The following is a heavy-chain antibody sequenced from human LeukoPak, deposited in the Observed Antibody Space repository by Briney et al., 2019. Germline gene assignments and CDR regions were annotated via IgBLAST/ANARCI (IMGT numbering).Heavy chain of an antibody. CDR1: GYTFTSYG. V-gene: IGHV1-18*01. J-gene: IGHJ4*02. CDR2: INAYNGNT. Sequence: ASVKVSCKASGYTFTSYGISWVRQAPGQGLEWMGWINAYNGNTHYAQKLQGRVTMTTDTSTSTVYMELRSLRSDDTAVYYCARGSPPRRNYDSRGYYSYYFDYWGQGTLVTVSS. D-gene: IGHD3-22*01. CDR3: ARGSPPRRNYDSRGYYSYYFDY.